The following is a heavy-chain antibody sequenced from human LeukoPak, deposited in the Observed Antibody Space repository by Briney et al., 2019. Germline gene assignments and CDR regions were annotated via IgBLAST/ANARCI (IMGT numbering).Heavy chain of an antibody. CDR2: ISSSSSYI. D-gene: IGHD6-13*01. CDR1: GFTFSSYS. V-gene: IGHV3-21*01. J-gene: IGHJ4*02. Sequence: GGSLRLSCAASGFTFSSYSMNWVRQAPGKGLEWVSSISSSSSYIYYADSVKGRFTTSRDNAKNSLYLQMNSLRAEDTAVYYCAKAHSSSWYYFDYWGQGTLVTVSS. CDR3: AKAHSSSWYYFDY.